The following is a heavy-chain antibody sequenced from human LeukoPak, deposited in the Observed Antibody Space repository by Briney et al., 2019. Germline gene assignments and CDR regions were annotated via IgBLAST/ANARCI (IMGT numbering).Heavy chain of an antibody. J-gene: IGHJ4*02. CDR2: INPNSGGT. CDR3: ARGFNRSYSGYDLATYYFDY. Sequence: ASVTVSCKASGYTSTGYYMHWVRQAPGQGLEWMGWINPNSGGTNYAQKFQGWVTMTRDTSISTAYMELSRLRSDDTAVYYCARGFNRSYSGYDLATYYFDYWGQGTLVTVSS. V-gene: IGHV1-2*04. D-gene: IGHD5-12*01. CDR1: GYTSTGYY.